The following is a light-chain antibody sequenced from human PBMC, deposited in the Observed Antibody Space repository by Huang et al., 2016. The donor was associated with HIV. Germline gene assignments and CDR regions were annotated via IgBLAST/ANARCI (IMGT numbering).Light chain of an antibody. V-gene: IGKV3-15*01. CDR1: QSVSSN. Sequence: EIVMTQSPATLSVSTGERATLSCRASQSVSSNLAWYQQKPGQAPRLLIYGASTRATGLPARFSGSGSGTEFTLTISSLQSEDFAVYYCQQYNNWLTWTFGQGTKVEIK. CDR3: QQYNNWLTWT. J-gene: IGKJ1*01. CDR2: GAS.